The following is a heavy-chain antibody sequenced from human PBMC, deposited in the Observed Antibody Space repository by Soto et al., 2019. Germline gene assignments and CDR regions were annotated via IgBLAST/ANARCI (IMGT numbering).Heavy chain of an antibody. Sequence: QVQLVQSGAEVKQPGASVKVSCKASGYTFPTYGIGWVRQAPGQGLEWMGWISPYNGNTNYAQKFQGRVIMTTDTSTSTAYMELRSLRSDDTAVYYCARKDCSSASCDAWMAGWFDPWGQGTPVTVSS. CDR1: GYTFPTYG. CDR3: ARKDCSSASCDAWMAGWFDP. D-gene: IGHD2-2*01. J-gene: IGHJ5*02. CDR2: ISPYNGNT. V-gene: IGHV1-18*01.